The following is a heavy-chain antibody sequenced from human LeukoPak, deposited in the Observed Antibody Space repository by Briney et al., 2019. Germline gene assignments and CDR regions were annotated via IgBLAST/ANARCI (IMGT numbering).Heavy chain of an antibody. J-gene: IGHJ4*02. CDR2: INHSGST. Sequence: SETLSLTCAVYGGSFSGYYWSWIRQPPGKGLEWIGEINHSGSTNYNPSLKRRVTISVDTSKNQFSLKLSSVTAADTAVYYCARAPIRRSYSSGWYRRFDYWGQGTLVTVSS. V-gene: IGHV4-34*01. CDR3: ARAPIRRSYSSGWYRRFDY. CDR1: GGSFSGYY. D-gene: IGHD6-19*01.